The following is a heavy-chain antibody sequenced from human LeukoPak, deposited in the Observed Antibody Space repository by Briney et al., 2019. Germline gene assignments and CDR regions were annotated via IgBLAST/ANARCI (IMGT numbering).Heavy chain of an antibody. CDR1: GGSISSSNW. J-gene: IGHJ6*02. CDR3: ARVQGSGSYRITHFYYYGMDV. D-gene: IGHD3-10*01. Sequence: SETLSLTCVVSGGSISSSNWWSWVRQPPGKGLEWIGEIYHSGSTNYNPSLKSRVTISVDKSKNQFSLKLSSVTAADTAVHYCARVQGSGSYRITHFYYYGMDVWGQGTTVTVSS. CDR2: IYHSGST. V-gene: IGHV4-4*02.